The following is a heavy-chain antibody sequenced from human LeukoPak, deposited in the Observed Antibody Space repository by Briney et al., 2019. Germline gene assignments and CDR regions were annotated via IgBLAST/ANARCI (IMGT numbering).Heavy chain of an antibody. D-gene: IGHD2-2*01. Sequence: SETLSLTCTVSGGSISSYYWSCIRQPAGKGLEWIGRIYTSGSTNYNPSLKSRVTISVDTSKNQFSMKLSTVNGADTAVYYCARDQVVVVQPATLLGWFDPWGQGTLVTVSS. CDR2: IYTSGST. V-gene: IGHV4-4*07. J-gene: IGHJ5*02. CDR3: ARDQVVVVQPATLLGWFDP. CDR1: GGSISSYY.